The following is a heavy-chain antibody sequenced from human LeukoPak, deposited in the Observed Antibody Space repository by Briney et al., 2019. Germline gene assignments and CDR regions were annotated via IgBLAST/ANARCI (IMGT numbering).Heavy chain of an antibody. V-gene: IGHV5-51*01. J-gene: IGHJ4*02. CDR2: IYPGDSYT. D-gene: IGHD3-22*01. Sequence: GESLKISCKASGYSFTNYWIAWVRQMPGKGLEWMGIIYPGDSYTRYSPSFQGQVTISADKSITTAYLQWSSLKASATAMYYCARWAYDYQSGGYVWYFDYWGQGTLVTVSS. CDR3: ARWAYDYQSGGYVWYFDY. CDR1: GYSFTNYW.